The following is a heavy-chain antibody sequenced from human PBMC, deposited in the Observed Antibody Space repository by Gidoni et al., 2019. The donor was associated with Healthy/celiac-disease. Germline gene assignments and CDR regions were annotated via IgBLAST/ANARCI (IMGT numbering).Heavy chain of an antibody. V-gene: IGHV3-11*05. CDR3: ARAVGTYGSVTTFDY. D-gene: IGHD3-10*01. CDR2: SSSSSSYT. CDR1: GFTFRDYY. J-gene: IGHJ4*02. Sequence: QVQLVESGGGLVKPGGSLSLSCADSGFTFRDYYMSWIRQAPGKGLEWVSYSSSSSSYTNYADSVKGRFTISRDNAKNSLYLQMNSLRAEDTAVYYCARAVGTYGSVTTFDYWGQGTLVTVSS.